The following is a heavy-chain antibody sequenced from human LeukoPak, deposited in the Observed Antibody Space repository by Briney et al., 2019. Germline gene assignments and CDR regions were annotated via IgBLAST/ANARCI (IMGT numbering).Heavy chain of an antibody. CDR2: ISAYNGNT. J-gene: IGHJ4*02. Sequence: GASVKVSCKASGYTFTSYGIGWVRQAPGQGLEWMGWISAYNGNTNYAQKLQGRVTMTTDTSTSTAYMELRSLRSDDTAVYYCVAGIAVAGTNYWGQGTLVTVSS. D-gene: IGHD6-19*01. CDR1: GYTFTSYG. CDR3: VAGIAVAGTNY. V-gene: IGHV1-18*01.